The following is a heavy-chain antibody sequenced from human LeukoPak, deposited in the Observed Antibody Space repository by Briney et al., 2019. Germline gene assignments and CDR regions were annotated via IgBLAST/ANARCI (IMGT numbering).Heavy chain of an antibody. CDR3: AERWLWHAFDI. Sequence: SETLSLTCTVSGGSISSSSYYWGWIRQPPGKGLEWIGSIYYSGTTHYNPSLKSRVTISVDTTKNQFSLKLSSVTAADTAVYYCAERWLWHAFDIWGQGTMVTVSS. CDR1: GGSISSSSYY. D-gene: IGHD3-22*01. V-gene: IGHV4-39*07. CDR2: IYYSGTT. J-gene: IGHJ3*02.